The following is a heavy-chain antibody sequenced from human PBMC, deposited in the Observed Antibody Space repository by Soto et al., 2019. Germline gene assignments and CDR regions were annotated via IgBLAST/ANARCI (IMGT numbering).Heavy chain of an antibody. V-gene: IGHV3-7*01. J-gene: IGHJ4*02. Sequence: EVQLVESGGGLVQPGGSLRLSCAASGFTFSSIGMSWVGKAPGKGLEWVANIKQDGSEKYYVDSVKGRFTISRDNAKNSLYLQMNSLRAEDTAVYYCAREVGTGYCSSTSCYHFDYWGQGTLVTVSS. CDR3: AREVGTGYCSSTSCYHFDY. D-gene: IGHD2-2*01. CDR2: IKQDGSEK. CDR1: GFTFSSIG.